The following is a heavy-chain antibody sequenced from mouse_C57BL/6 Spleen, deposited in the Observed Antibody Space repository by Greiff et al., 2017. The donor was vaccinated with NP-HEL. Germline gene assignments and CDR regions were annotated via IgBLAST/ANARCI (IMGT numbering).Heavy chain of an antibody. J-gene: IGHJ2*01. D-gene: IGHD1-1*01. V-gene: IGHV1-5*01. CDR1: GYTFTSYW. Sequence: EVQLLQSGTVLARPGASVKMSCKTSGYTFTSYWMHWVKQRPGQGLEWIGAIFPGNSDTSYNQKFKGKAKLTAVTSASTTYMELSSLTNEDSAVYYCTSQDYGSSPFDYWGKGTTLTVSS. CDR2: IFPGNSDT. CDR3: TSQDYGSSPFDY.